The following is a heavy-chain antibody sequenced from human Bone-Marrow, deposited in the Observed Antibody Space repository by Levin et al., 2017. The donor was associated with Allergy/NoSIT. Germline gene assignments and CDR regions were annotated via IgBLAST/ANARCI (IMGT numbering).Heavy chain of an antibody. Sequence: PGGSLRLSCAASGFTFSTYYMSWVRQAPGKGLEWVANIKQDANEKYYVDSVKGRFTISRDNAKNSLFLQMNSLRAEDTAVYYCARARWGGYCFDYWGQGALVTVSS. CDR3: ARARWGGYCFDY. J-gene: IGHJ4*02. V-gene: IGHV3-7*01. D-gene: IGHD3-16*01. CDR1: GFTFSTYY. CDR2: IKQDANEK.